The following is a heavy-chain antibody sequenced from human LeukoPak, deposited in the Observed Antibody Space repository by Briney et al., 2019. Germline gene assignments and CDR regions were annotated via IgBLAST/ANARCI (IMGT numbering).Heavy chain of an antibody. J-gene: IGHJ4*02. CDR3: ARSIVPAAIRPVGYFDY. CDR2: INHSGST. D-gene: IGHD2-2*01. Sequence: SETLSLTCAVYGESFSGYYWSWIRQPPGKGLEWIGEINHSGSTNYNPSLKSRVTISVDTSKNQFSLKLSSVTAADTAVYYCARSIVPAAIRPVGYFDYWGQGTLVTVSS. V-gene: IGHV4-34*01. CDR1: GESFSGYY.